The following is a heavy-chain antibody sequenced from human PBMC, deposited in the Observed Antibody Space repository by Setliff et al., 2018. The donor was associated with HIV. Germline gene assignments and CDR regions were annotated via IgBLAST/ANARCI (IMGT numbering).Heavy chain of an antibody. CDR1: GYTFTNYD. V-gene: IGHV1-8*02. Sequence: ASVKVSCKASGYTFTNYDIKWVRQAPGQGLEWSGWMNPNSGDTNYAQKFQGRVTMTRDTSTSTVYMELSSLRSEDTAVYYCARARSLYYFDYWGQGTLVTVSS. D-gene: IGHD4-17*01. CDR2: MNPNSGDT. CDR3: ARARSLYYFDY. J-gene: IGHJ4*02.